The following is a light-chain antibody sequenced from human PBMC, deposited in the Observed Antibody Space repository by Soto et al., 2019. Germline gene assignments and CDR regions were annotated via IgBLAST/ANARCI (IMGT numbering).Light chain of an antibody. CDR2: GPS. J-gene: IGKJ2*01. CDR1: QSVSSNY. Sequence: EIVLTQSPGTLSLSPGERATLSCRASQSVSSNYLAWYQQKPGQATRLLIYGPSSRATGIPDRFSCSGSGTDFTLTISRLEPEDFAVYYGQLYITSPPAYTFGQGTKLEIK. V-gene: IGKV3-20*01. CDR3: QLYITSPPAYT.